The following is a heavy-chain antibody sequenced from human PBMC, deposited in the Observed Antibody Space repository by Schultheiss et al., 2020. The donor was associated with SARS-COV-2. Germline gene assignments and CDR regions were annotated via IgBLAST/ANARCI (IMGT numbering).Heavy chain of an antibody. CDR1: GGSISSGGYY. D-gene: IGHD1-26*01. Sequence: SETLSLTCTVSGGSISSGGYYWSWIRQHPGKGLEWIGYIYHSGSTYYNPSLKSRVTMSVDTSKNQFSLKLSSVTAADTAVYYCARDGGAGGTIFYAIDVWGQGTTVTVSS. CDR3: ARDGGAGGTIFYAIDV. CDR2: IYHSGST. V-gene: IGHV4-31*03. J-gene: IGHJ6*02.